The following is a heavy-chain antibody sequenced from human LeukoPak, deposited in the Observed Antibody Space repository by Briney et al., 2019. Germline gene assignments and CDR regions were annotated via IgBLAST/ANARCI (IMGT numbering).Heavy chain of an antibody. CDR2: ITANGGST. Sequence: PGASLRLSCAASGFTFSTYAMTWVRQAPGKGLEWVSSITANGGSTYYADSVKGRFTISRDNSKNTQYLQMNSLRADDTAVYHCARDSGSYLHSTDYWGQGTLVPVFS. D-gene: IGHD1-26*01. J-gene: IGHJ4*02. CDR1: GFTFSTYA. V-gene: IGHV3-23*01. CDR3: ARDSGSYLHSTDY.